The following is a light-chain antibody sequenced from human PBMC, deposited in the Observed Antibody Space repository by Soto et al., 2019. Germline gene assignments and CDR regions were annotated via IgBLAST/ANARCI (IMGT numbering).Light chain of an antibody. Sequence: EILLTQSPGTLSLSPGETATLSFMASQSVPGTYLAWYLQTPGQAPRLLIYGISKRATGIPDRFSGSGSGTDFSLTISRLEPEDFAVYYCQQYGNSPYTFGQGTKVDIK. V-gene: IGKV3-20*01. CDR3: QQYGNSPYT. CDR1: QSVPGTY. J-gene: IGKJ2*01. CDR2: GIS.